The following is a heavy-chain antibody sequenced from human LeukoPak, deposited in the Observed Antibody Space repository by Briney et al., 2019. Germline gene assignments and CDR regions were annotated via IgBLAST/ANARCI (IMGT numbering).Heavy chain of an antibody. V-gene: IGHV4-39*07. J-gene: IGHJ4*02. CDR1: GDSFTSVTDY. D-gene: IGHD3-22*01. CDR2: GDYSGGT. Sequence: SETLSLTCTVSGDSFTSVTDYWAWIRQPPGKGLEWIASGDYSGGTYYNPSLESRVAISADMSKNQISLKLTSVTGADTAVYYCASVDSNGSDWGQGILVTVSS. CDR3: ASVDSNGSD.